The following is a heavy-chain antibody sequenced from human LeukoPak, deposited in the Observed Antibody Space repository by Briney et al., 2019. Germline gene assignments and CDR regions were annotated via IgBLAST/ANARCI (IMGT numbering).Heavy chain of an antibody. CDR1: GGTFSSYA. Sequence: GSSVKVSCKASGGTFSSYAISWVRQATGQGLEWMGWMNPNSGNTGYAQKFQGRVTMTRNTSISTAYMELSSLRSEDTAVYYCAIVKGPNYDILTGYVVYYFYMDVWGKGTTVTVSS. V-gene: IGHV1-8*02. CDR3: AIVKGPNYDILTGYVVYYFYMDV. CDR2: MNPNSGNT. D-gene: IGHD3-9*01. J-gene: IGHJ6*03.